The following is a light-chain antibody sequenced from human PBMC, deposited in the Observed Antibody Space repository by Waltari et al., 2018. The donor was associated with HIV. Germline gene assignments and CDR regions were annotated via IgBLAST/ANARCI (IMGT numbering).Light chain of an antibody. CDR1: SSDVGGYNY. V-gene: IGLV2-14*01. Sequence: QSALTQPASVSGSPGQSITISCTGTSSDVGGYNYVSWYQQHPGKAPKLMIYDVSKRPSGVSNRFSPSKANNPASLSISGLQADDAAEYYCNSYSCNSASMFGGGTELTVL. CDR3: NSYSCNSASM. J-gene: IGLJ3*02. CDR2: DVS.